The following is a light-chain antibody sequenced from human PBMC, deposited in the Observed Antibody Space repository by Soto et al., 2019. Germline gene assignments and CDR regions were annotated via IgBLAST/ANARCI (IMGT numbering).Light chain of an antibody. CDR1: QSVLYSSNNKNY. J-gene: IGKJ1*01. CDR3: HQYYSTPWT. V-gene: IGKV4-1*01. Sequence: DIVMTQSPDSLAVSLGDRATINCKSSQSVLYSSNNKNYLAWYQQKPGQPPKLLIYWASTRESGVPDRFSGSGSGTDFTLTISSLQAEDVAVYYCHQYYSTPWTFGQGTKVDI. CDR2: WAS.